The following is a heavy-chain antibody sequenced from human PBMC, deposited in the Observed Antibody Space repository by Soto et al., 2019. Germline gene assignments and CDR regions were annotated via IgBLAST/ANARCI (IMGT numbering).Heavy chain of an antibody. Sequence: PGGSLRLSCAASGFTVSSNYMSWVRQAPGKGLEWVSFFFSGGSTYYADSVKGVFTFSRDISKNTLFFQLNSLGAEDTVFFYRARDGQYDFWSGYSYYMDVWGKGTTVTV. CDR3: ARDGQYDFWSGYSYYMDV. CDR2: FFSGGST. J-gene: IGHJ6*03. D-gene: IGHD3-3*01. V-gene: IGHV3-66*01. CDR1: GFTVSSNY.